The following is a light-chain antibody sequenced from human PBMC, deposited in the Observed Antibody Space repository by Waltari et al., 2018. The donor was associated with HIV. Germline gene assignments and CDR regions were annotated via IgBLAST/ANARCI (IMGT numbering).Light chain of an antibody. V-gene: IGLV2-14*01. CDR1: NSDVARYNH. Sequence: SALTPPASVSGSPGKSITIPCTLTNSDVARYNHVSWYQQPPGKAPKLMIYEVRKRPSGISNRFSGYKSGNTASLTISGLQAEDEADYYCSSYTGASTPWVFGGGTKLTVL. CDR2: EVR. CDR3: SSYTGASTPWV. J-gene: IGLJ3*02.